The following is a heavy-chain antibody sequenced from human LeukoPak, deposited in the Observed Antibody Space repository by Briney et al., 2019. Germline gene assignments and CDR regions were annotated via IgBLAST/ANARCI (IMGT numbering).Heavy chain of an antibody. V-gene: IGHV4-61*05. J-gene: IGHJ5*02. CDR1: GGSIRSRSYY. CDR2: IYYSGST. D-gene: IGHD5-12*01. Sequence: SETLSLTCTVSGGSIRSRSYYWGWIRQPPGKGLEWIGYIYYSGSTNYNPSLKSRVTISVDTSKNQFSLKLSSVTAADTAVYYCARIVATITNWFDPWGQGTLVTVSS. CDR3: ARIVATITNWFDP.